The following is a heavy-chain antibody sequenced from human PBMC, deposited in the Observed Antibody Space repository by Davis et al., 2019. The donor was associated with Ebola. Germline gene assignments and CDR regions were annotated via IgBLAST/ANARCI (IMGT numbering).Heavy chain of an antibody. J-gene: IGHJ6*04. V-gene: IGHV3-23*01. CDR1: GFIFSTYV. CDR3: AKGGSGWPSDYSYGMGV. D-gene: IGHD6-19*01. Sequence: GESLKIPCSASGFIFSTYVMSWVRQAPGKGLEWVSAVTSSGDGTYYADSVKGRLTISRDNSKNTLYLQMNNLRVDDTAVYYCAKGGSGWPSDYSYGMGVWGKGTTVTVSS. CDR2: VTSSGDGT.